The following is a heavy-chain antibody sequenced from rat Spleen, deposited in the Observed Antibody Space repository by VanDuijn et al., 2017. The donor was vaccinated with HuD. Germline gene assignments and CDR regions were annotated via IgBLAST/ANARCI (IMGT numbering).Heavy chain of an antibody. CDR3: ARHYYYSGDHLDY. CDR1: GFTFSNYG. J-gene: IGHJ2*01. D-gene: IGHD1-1*01. CDR2: ISYDGSST. V-gene: IGHV5-29*01. Sequence: EVQLVESGGGLVQPGRSLKLSCAASGFTFSNYGMAWVRQAPTKGLEWVATISYDGSSTYYRDSVKGRFTISRDNAKSTLYLQMDSLRSEDTATYYCARHYYYSGDHLDYWGQGVMVTVSS.